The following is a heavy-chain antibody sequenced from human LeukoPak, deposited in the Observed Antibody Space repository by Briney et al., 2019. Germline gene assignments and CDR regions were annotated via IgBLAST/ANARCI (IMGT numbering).Heavy chain of an antibody. V-gene: IGHV3-23*01. J-gene: IGHJ5*02. CDR1: GFTFSSYG. D-gene: IGHD6-19*01. Sequence: GGSLRLSCAASGFTFSSYGMSWVRQAPGKGLEWVSAISDSGDSTYYADSVKGRFTISRDNPKNTLYLQMNSLRAEDTAVYYCAKSRSGWAPFDPWGQGTLVTVSS. CDR3: AKSRSGWAPFDP. CDR2: ISDSGDST.